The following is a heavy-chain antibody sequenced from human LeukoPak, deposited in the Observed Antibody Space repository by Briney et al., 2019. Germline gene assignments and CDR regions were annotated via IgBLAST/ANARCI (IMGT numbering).Heavy chain of an antibody. CDR1: GGSISSGGYY. J-gene: IGHJ6*02. V-gene: IGHV4-31*03. CDR2: IYYSGST. Sequence: PSQTLSLTCTVSGGSISSGGYYWSWIRQHPGKGLEWIGYIYYSGSTYYNPSLKSRVTISVDTSKNQFSLKLSSVTAADTAVYYCARDRLISGARPPGNYYGMDVWGQGTTVTASS. D-gene: IGHD4/OR15-4a*01. CDR3: ARDRLISGARPPGNYYGMDV.